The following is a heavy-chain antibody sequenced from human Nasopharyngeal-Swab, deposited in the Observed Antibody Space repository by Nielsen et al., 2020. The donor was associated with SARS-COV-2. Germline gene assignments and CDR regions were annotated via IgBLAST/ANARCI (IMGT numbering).Heavy chain of an antibody. Sequence: SETLSLTCTVSGGSISSGSYYWSWIRQPAGKGLEWIGRIYTSGSTNYNPSFKSRVTISVDTSKNQFSLKLSSVTAADTAVYYCASTAMGIGIGSEYYFDYWGQGTLVTVSS. CDR2: IYTSGST. J-gene: IGHJ4*02. CDR1: GGSISSGSYY. V-gene: IGHV4-61*02. D-gene: IGHD5-18*01. CDR3: ASTAMGIGIGSEYYFDY.